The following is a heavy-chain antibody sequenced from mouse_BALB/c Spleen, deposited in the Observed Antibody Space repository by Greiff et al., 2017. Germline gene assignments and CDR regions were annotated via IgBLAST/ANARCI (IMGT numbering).Heavy chain of an antibody. CDR1: GYAFSSYW. CDR3: ARGEDGSSLFDY. CDR2: IYPGDGDT. V-gene: IGHV1-80*01. J-gene: IGHJ2*01. D-gene: IGHD1-1*01. Sequence: VQLQESGAELVRPGSSVKISCKASGYAFSSYWMNWVKQRPGKGLEWIGQIYPGDGDTNYNGKFKGKATLTADKSSSTAYMQLSSLTSEDSAVYFCARGEDGSSLFDYWGQGTTLTVSS.